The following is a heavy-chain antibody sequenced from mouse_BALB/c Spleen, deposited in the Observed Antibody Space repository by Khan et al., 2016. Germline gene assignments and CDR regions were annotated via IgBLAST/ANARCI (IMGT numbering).Heavy chain of an antibody. V-gene: IGHV1S81*02. D-gene: IGHD2-12*01. CDR2: TNPTNGRT. CDR3: ARIKKIVATYFDY. J-gene: IGHJ2*01. Sequence: QVQLQQSGAELVKAGASVKMSCKASGYTFTSYWMHWVKQRLGQGLEWFAETNPTNGRTYYNEKFKSKATLTVDKSSSTAYMLLSGPTFEDSAVYDDARIKKIVATYFDYWGQGTTLTVSS. CDR1: GYTFTSYW.